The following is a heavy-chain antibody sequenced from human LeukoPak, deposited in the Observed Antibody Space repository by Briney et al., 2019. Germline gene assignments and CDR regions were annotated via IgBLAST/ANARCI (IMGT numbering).Heavy chain of an antibody. V-gene: IGHV4-38-2*02. Sequence: SETLSLTCTVSGYSISSGYYWGWIRQPPGKGLEWIGSIYHSGSTYYNPSLKSRVTISVDTSKNQFSLKLSSVTAADTAVYYCARQPLLTSYFDYWGQGILVTVSS. CDR3: ARQPLLTSYFDY. CDR1: GYSISSGYY. D-gene: IGHD2-21*02. CDR2: IYHSGST. J-gene: IGHJ4*02.